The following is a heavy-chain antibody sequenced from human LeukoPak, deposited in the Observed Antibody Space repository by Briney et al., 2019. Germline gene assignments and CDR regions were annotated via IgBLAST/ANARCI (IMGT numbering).Heavy chain of an antibody. CDR1: SYSISSGYY. CDR2: IYHSGST. Sequence: WDSVSLICAVSSYSISSGYYWGWIRQPPGKGLEWIGSIYHSGSTYYNPSLKSRVTISVDTSKNQFSLKLSSVTAADTAVYYCARGTYCGGDCYSGYNWFDPWGQGTLVTVSS. CDR3: ARGTYCGGDCYSGYNWFDP. J-gene: IGHJ5*02. D-gene: IGHD2-21*02. V-gene: IGHV4-38-2*01.